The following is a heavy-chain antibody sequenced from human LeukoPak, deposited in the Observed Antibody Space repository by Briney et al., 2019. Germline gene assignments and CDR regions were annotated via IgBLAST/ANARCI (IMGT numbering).Heavy chain of an antibody. Sequence: SETLSLTCTVSGGSISIYYWSWIRQPPGKGLEWIGYTYNSGSTNYNPSLKSRVTISVDTSKNQFSLKLSSVTAADTAVYYCASLAVAGLSEGYWGQGTLVIVSS. D-gene: IGHD6-19*01. CDR1: GGSISIYY. J-gene: IGHJ4*02. CDR3: ASLAVAGLSEGY. V-gene: IGHV4-59*01. CDR2: TYNSGST.